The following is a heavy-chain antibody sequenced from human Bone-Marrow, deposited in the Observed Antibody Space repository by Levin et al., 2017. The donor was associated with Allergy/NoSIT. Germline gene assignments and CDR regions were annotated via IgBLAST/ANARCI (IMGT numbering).Heavy chain of an antibody. D-gene: IGHD6-19*01. CDR3: ASDIEVAGSKAIDV. Sequence: PVASVKVSCKASGYTFTNYAVNWLRQAPGQGPEWMGWISTKTGIPRYAQGFRGRFDFSLDTSVSTANLQINSLKAEDPAVYYCASDIEVAGSKAIDVWGQGTTVIVSS. J-gene: IGHJ6*02. CDR2: ISTKTGIP. V-gene: IGHV7-4-1*02. CDR1: GYTFTNYA.